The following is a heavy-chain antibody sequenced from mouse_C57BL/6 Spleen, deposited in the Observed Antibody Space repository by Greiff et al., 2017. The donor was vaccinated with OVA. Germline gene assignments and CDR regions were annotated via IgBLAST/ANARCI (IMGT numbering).Heavy chain of an antibody. CDR1: GYTFTNYW. CDR2: IYPGGGYT. CDR3: ARRGDDYYFDY. V-gene: IGHV1-63*01. Sequence: QVQLKESGAELVRPGTSVKMSCKASGYTFTNYWIGWAKQRPGHGLEWIGDIYPGGGYTNYNEKFKGKATLTADKSSSTAYMQFSSLTSEDSAIYYCARRGDDYYFDYWGQGTTLTVSS. D-gene: IGHD2-4*01. J-gene: IGHJ2*01.